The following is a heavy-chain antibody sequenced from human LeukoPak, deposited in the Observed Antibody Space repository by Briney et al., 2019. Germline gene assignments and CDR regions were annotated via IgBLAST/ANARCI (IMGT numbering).Heavy chain of an antibody. CDR1: GFTFSDYY. D-gene: IGHD3-10*01. V-gene: IGHV3-11*01. CDR3: AKEEVGRYYYGSGSYPSYFDY. J-gene: IGHJ4*02. Sequence: GGSLRLSCAASGFTFSDYYMSWIRQAPGKGLEWVSYISSSGSTIYYADSVKGRFTISRDNSKNTLYLQMNSLRAEDTAVYYCAKEEVGRYYYGSGSYPSYFDYWGQGTLVTVSS. CDR2: ISSSGSTI.